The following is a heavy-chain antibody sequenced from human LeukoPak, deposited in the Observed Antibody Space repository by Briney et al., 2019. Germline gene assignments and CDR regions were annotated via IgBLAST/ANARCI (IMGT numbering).Heavy chain of an antibody. CDR3: ARDRRDCGGDCPRGWFDP. Sequence: SETLSLTCTVSGGSISSSSYYWGWIRQPPGKGLEWIGYIYYSGSTNYNPSLKSRVTISVDTSKNQFSLKLSSVTAADTAVYYCARDRRDCGGDCPRGWFDPWGQGTLVTVSS. CDR1: GGSISSSSYY. CDR2: IYYSGST. D-gene: IGHD2-21*02. V-gene: IGHV4-61*05. J-gene: IGHJ5*02.